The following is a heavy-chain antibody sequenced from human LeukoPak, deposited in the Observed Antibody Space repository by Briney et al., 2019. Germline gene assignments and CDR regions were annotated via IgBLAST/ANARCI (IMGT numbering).Heavy chain of an antibody. Sequence: TGGSLRLSCAASRFTFDDYGMSWVRQAPGKGLEWVSGINWNGGSTGYADSVKGRFTISRDNAKNSLYLQMNSLRAEDTALYYCARGGYCSGGSCYFYLPFDYWGQGTLVTVSS. V-gene: IGHV3-20*04. D-gene: IGHD2-15*01. CDR1: RFTFDDYG. CDR2: INWNGGST. J-gene: IGHJ4*02. CDR3: ARGGYCSGGSCYFYLPFDY.